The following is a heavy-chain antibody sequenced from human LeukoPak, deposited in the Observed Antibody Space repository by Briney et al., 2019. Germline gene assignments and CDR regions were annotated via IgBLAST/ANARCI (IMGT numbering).Heavy chain of an antibody. Sequence: PGGSLTLSCAASGFTVSTNYMNWVRQAPGKGLEWVSILYSGSSTYYAGSVKGRFTISRDDSKNTLYLQMNSLRAEDTAVYYCARVGDHYHWYLDLWGRGTHVTVSS. V-gene: IGHV3-53*01. CDR2: LYSGSST. J-gene: IGHJ2*01. D-gene: IGHD3-10*01. CDR1: GFTVSTNY. CDR3: ARVGDHYHWYLDL.